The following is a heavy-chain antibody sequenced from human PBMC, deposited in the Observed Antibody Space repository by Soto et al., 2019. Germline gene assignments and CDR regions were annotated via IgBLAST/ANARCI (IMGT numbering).Heavy chain of an antibody. V-gene: IGHV4-34*01. CDR2: INHSGST. CDR1: GVSGVSFSGYY. CDR3: ARHNYYFCGYYNHSNGMVF. D-gene: IGHD2-21*01. J-gene: IGHJ6*02. Sequence: SSETLSLTCAVYGVSGVSFSGYYLSWIRQPPGKGLEWIGEINHSGSTNYNPSLKSRVTISVDTSKNQFSLKLSSVTAADTAVYYCARHNYYFCGYYNHSNGMVFSCQGTLVTLFS.